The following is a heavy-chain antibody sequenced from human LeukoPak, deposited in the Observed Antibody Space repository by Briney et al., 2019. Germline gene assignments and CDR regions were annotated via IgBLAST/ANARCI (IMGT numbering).Heavy chain of an antibody. Sequence: GGSLRLSCAASGFTFRTYAMCWVRQAPGKGLEWGSGISDSGDGTYYAESVKGRFTTSRDNSKNTVFLQMNGLRADDTAKYYCAKDKAPGSWHTPSDFWGQGTLVTVSS. J-gene: IGHJ4*02. D-gene: IGHD6-13*01. CDR2: ISDSGDGT. V-gene: IGHV3-23*01. CDR1: GFTFRTYA. CDR3: AKDKAPGSWHTPSDF.